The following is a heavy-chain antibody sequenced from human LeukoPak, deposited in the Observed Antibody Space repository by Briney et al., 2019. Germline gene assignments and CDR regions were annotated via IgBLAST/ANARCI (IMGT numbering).Heavy chain of an antibody. Sequence: SETLSLTCTVSGGPIRSYWSWIRQPAGKGLEWIGRIYGSGSTDYNPSLKSRVTMSIDTSKNQFSLNLISVTAADTALYYCARVEQQSSALYYYYYYMDVWGKGTTVTVSS. CDR3: ARVEQQSSALYYYYYYMDV. V-gene: IGHV4-4*07. J-gene: IGHJ6*03. CDR2: IYGSGST. D-gene: IGHD6-13*01. CDR1: GGPIRSY.